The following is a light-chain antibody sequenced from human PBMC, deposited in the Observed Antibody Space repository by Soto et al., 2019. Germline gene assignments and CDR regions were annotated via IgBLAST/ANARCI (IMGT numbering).Light chain of an antibody. J-gene: IGKJ4*01. Sequence: DIQLTQSPSFLSASVGDRVTITCRASQDISDYLAWYQQRPGKAPKLLIYAASTLQSGVPSRCSGSGAGTEVTLTISSLQPEDFATYSCQQLNSYPLTFGGGTKVDIK. V-gene: IGKV1-9*01. CDR2: AAS. CDR1: QDISDY. CDR3: QQLNSYPLT.